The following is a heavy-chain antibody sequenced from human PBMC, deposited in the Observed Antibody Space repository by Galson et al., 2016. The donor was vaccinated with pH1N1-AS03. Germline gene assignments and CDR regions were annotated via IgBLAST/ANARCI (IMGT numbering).Heavy chain of an antibody. CDR2: IKPDGGDK. Sequence: SLRLSCAASGFTFNSYWMTWVRQAPGKGLEWVANIKPDGGDKYYVDSVKGRFTISRDNAKNSLYLQRNRLRVEDTAVYYCARDLNWDNAWGQGTLVTASS. V-gene: IGHV3-7*01. CDR1: GFTFNSYW. J-gene: IGHJ5*02. CDR3: ARDLNWDNA.